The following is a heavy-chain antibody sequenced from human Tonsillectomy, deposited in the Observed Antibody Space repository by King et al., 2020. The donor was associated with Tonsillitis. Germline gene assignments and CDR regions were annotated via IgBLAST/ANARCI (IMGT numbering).Heavy chain of an antibody. V-gene: IGHV3-30-3*01. Sequence: VQLVESGGGVVQPGRSLRLSCAASGFTFSSYAMHWVRQAPGKGLEWVAVISYDGTNKYYADSVKGRFTISRDSSKNTLYLQMNSLRAEDTAVYYCARARHLDYGDYYFDYWGQGTLVTVSS. CDR2: ISYDGTNK. D-gene: IGHD4-17*01. CDR1: GFTFSSYA. J-gene: IGHJ4*02. CDR3: ARARHLDYGDYYFDY.